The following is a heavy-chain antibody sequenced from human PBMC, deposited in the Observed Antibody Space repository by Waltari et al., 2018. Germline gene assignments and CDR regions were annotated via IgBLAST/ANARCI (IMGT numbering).Heavy chain of an antibody. D-gene: IGHD6-19*01. CDR1: GASVTVGAYY. CDR2: IYTSGDA. J-gene: IGHJ4*02. CDR3: ARGGWQGTLDAYYDY. V-gene: IGHV4-61*09. Sequence: QVQLRESGPGLVKPSQTLSLTCTVSGASVTVGAYYWVWIRQPAGQGLEWIGQIYTSGDARHKSSLKCRLTVSLDSSTNQFSLTLSAVTAADTAVYYCARGGWQGTLDAYYDYWGQGSLVTVSS.